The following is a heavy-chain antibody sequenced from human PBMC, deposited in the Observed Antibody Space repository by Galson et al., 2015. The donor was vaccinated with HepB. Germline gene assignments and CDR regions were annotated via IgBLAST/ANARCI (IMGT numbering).Heavy chain of an antibody. Sequence: SLRLSCAASGFTFSNYAMTWVRQAPGKGLDWVSAISGGSSRTYYAASVKGRFTVSSDNFKNTLYVEMNSRRPEDTAVYYCARGGTDKKLDHWGQGTLVTVSS. CDR2: ISGGSSRT. CDR3: ARGGTDKKLDH. CDR1: GFTFSNYA. V-gene: IGHV3-23*01. D-gene: IGHD3-22*01. J-gene: IGHJ4*02.